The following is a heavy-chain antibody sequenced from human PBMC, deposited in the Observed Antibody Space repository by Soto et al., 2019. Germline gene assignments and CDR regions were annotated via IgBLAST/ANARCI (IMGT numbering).Heavy chain of an antibody. CDR2: ISAYNGNT. V-gene: IGHV1-18*01. D-gene: IGHD5-18*01. CDR3: ARYLGRLRPSPNYAFDI. J-gene: IGHJ3*02. Sequence: GASVTVSCKASGYTLTRYGISWVRQAPGQGLEWMGWISAYNGNTNYAQKLQGRVTMTTDTSTSTAYMELMSLRSDDTAVYYCARYLGRLRPSPNYAFDIWGQGTMVTVSS. CDR1: GYTLTRYG.